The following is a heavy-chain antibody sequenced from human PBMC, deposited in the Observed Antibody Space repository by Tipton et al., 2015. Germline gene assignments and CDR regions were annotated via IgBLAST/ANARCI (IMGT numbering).Heavy chain of an antibody. CDR1: GASISRGSV. CDR2: LYYNDNI. V-gene: IGHV4-39*01. Sequence: TLSLTCTVSGASISRGSVWGWIRQPPGKGLEWIVSLYYNDNIYYNPSLQSRVAMSADTSRNQFSLNRTSVTAADTSVYYCVRPANHGFDVWGQGTMVTVSS. J-gene: IGHJ3*01. CDR3: VRPANHGFDV.